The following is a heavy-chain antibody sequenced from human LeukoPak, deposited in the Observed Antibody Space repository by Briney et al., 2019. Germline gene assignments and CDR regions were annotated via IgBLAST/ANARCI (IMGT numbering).Heavy chain of an antibody. D-gene: IGHD3-9*01. CDR1: GGSISSGGYY. CDR2: IYYSGST. V-gene: IGHV4-31*03. Sequence: SETLSLTCTVSGGSISSGGYYWSWIRQHPGKGLEWIGYIYYSGSTYYNPSLKSRVTISVDTSKNQFSLKLSSVTAADTAVYYCAREVPTVGDILTGYYNGWFDPWGQGTLVTVSS. J-gene: IGHJ5*02. CDR3: AREVPTVGDILTGYYNGWFDP.